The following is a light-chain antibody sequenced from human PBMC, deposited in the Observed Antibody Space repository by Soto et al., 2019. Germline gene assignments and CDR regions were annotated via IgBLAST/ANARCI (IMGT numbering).Light chain of an antibody. CDR2: EVS. CDR3: SSYTSSSTGV. J-gene: IGLJ1*01. Sequence: QFVLTQPASVSGSPGQSITISCTGTSSDVGGYNYVSWYQQHPGKAPKLMIYEVSNRPSGVSNRFSGSKSGNTASLTISGLQAEDEADYYCSSYTSSSTGVFGTGTKVTVL. CDR1: SSDVGGYNY. V-gene: IGLV2-14*01.